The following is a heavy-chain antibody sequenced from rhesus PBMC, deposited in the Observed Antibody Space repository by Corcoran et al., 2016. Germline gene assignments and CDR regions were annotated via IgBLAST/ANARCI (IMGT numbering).Heavy chain of an antibody. Sequence: QVQLQESGPGLVKPSETLSLTCTVSGASISSNWWSWIRQPPGKGLEWIGEINGNSGSTTSNPSLKSRVTISKDASKNQFSLKLSSVTAADTAVYYCTRAGVGYSFDYWGQGVLVTVSS. D-gene: IGHD5-24*01. V-gene: IGHV4-80*01. CDR1: GASISSNW. CDR2: INGNSGST. J-gene: IGHJ4*01. CDR3: TRAGVGYSFDY.